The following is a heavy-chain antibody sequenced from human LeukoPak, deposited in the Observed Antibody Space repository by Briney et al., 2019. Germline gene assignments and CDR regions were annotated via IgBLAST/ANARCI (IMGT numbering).Heavy chain of an antibody. CDR3: ATSGREGSGTYFRF. CDR2: INWSGTTP. Sequence: PGGSLRLSCAASGFTFDDFAMNWVRQAPGKGLEWVSGINWSGTTPTYGGSVTGRFTISRDNAKNSLFLQMNSLRGEDTALYYCATSGREGSGTYFRFWGQGTLVTVSS. J-gene: IGHJ4*02. V-gene: IGHV3-20*04. D-gene: IGHD1-26*01. CDR1: GFTFDDFA.